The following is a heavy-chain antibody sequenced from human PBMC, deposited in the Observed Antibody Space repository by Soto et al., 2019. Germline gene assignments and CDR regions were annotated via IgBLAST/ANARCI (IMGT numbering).Heavy chain of an antibody. V-gene: IGHV1-18*04. CDR2: ISAYNGNT. CDR3: ARDNTFGGVIVMGWFDP. D-gene: IGHD3-16*02. CDR1: GYTFTSYG. J-gene: IGHJ5*02. Sequence: ASVKVSCKASGYTFTSYGISWVRRAPGQGLEWMGWISAYNGNTNYAQKLQGRVTMTTDTSTSTAYMELRSLRSDDTAVYYCARDNTFGGVIVMGWFDPWGQGTLVTVSS.